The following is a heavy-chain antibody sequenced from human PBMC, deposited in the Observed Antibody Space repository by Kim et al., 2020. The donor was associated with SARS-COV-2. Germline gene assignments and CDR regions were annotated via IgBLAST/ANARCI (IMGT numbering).Heavy chain of an antibody. CDR3: ARDEGLGWYSSSWYVDY. CDR1: GFTFSSYS. CDR2: ISSSSSYI. D-gene: IGHD6-13*01. Sequence: GGSLRLSCAASGFTFSSYSMNWVRQAPGKGLEWVSSISSSSSYIYYADSVKGRLTISRDNAKNSLYLQMNSLRAEDTAVYYCARDEGLGWYSSSWYVDYWGQGTLVTVSS. J-gene: IGHJ4*02. V-gene: IGHV3-21*01.